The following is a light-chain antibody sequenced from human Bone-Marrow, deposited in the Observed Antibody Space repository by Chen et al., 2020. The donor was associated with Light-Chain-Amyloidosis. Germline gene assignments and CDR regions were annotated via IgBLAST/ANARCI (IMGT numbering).Light chain of an antibody. Sequence: QSALTQPPSASGSPGQSVTISCTGTNSDVGGYNYVSWYQQHPGKAPKLMIYEVNRRPSGVPGRFSGSKSGNTASLTVSVLQAEDEAAYFCISYTGRDLRHVFGSGTKVTVL. CDR2: EVN. CDR3: ISYTGRDLRHV. CDR1: NSDVGGYNY. J-gene: IGLJ1*01. V-gene: IGLV2-8*01.